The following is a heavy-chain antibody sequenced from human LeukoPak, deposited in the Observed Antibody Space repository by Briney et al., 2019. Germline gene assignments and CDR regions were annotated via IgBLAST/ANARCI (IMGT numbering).Heavy chain of an antibody. V-gene: IGHV3-23*01. CDR3: AKGDYYDSSGYYNPGLFDY. CDR1: GFTFSSYA. J-gene: IGHJ4*02. Sequence: PGGSLRLSCAASGFTFSSYAMSWVRQAPGKGLEWVSAISGSGGSTYYADFVKDRFTISRDNSKNTLYLQMNSLRAEDTAVYYCAKGDYYDSSGYYNPGLFDYWGQGTLVTVSS. D-gene: IGHD3-22*01. CDR2: ISGSGGST.